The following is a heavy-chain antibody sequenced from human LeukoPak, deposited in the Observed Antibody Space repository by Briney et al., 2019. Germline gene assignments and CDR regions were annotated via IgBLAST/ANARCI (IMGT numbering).Heavy chain of an antibody. CDR1: GYTFTSYG. CDR3: ARDSHSGGSSNWFDP. V-gene: IGHV1-18*01. D-gene: IGHD2-15*01. CDR2: ISAYNGNT. J-gene: IGHJ5*02. Sequence: ASVKVSCKASGYTFTSYGISWVRQAPGQGLEWMGWISAYNGNTNYAQKLQGRVTMTTDTSTSTAYMELRSLRSDDTAVYYCARDSHSGGSSNWFDPWGQGTLVTVSS.